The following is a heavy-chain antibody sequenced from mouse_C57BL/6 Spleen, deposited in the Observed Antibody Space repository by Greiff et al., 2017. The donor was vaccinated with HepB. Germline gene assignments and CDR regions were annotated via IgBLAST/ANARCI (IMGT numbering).Heavy chain of an antibody. CDR3: VYGNFFDY. Sequence: VKLMESGPELVKPGASVKISCKASGYAFSSSWMNWVKQRPGKGLEWIGRIYPGDGDTNYNGKFKGKATLTADKSSSTAYMQLSSLTSEDSAVYFCVYGNFFDYWGQGTTLTVSS. J-gene: IGHJ2*01. CDR1: GYAFSSSW. CDR2: IYPGDGDT. V-gene: IGHV1-82*01. D-gene: IGHD2-1*01.